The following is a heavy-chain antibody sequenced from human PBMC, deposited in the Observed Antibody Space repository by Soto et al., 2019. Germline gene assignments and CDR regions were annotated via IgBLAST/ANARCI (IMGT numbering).Heavy chain of an antibody. CDR3: ARLPSIINYPMDV. J-gene: IGHJ6*02. D-gene: IGHD3-10*01. V-gene: IGHV4-31*02. CDR1: GGSISRGGYY. CDR2: IYYSGRT. Sequence: PSETLSLTCTVSGGSISRGGYYWIWIRQHPGQGPEWIGYIYYSGRTYYNPSLESRSSISVDTSKNQFSLKIHSVTAADTAVYFCARLPSIINYPMDVWGPGTTVTVSS.